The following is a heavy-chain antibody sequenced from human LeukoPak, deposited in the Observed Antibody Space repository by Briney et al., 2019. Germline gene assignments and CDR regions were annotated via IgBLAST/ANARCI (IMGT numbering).Heavy chain of an antibody. Sequence: GGSLRLSCAASGFTFSTYWMAWVRQAPGKGLEWVANIKYDGIEKYYVDSVKGRFTISRDNAKKSLYLQMGSLRAEDMAVYYCARVLGYSSSNRKYYYYYMDVWGKGTTVTVSS. D-gene: IGHD6-13*01. CDR3: ARVLGYSSSNRKYYYYYMDV. CDR2: IKYDGIEK. V-gene: IGHV3-7*01. J-gene: IGHJ6*03. CDR1: GFTFSTYW.